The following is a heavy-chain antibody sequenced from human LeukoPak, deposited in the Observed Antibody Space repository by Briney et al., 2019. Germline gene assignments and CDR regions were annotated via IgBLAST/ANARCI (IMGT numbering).Heavy chain of an antibody. J-gene: IGHJ4*02. D-gene: IGHD5-12*01. CDR1: GFTFSSYS. CDR2: ISSSSSYI. V-gene: IGHV3-21*01. CDR3: ARDYSGYSGYDLNYY. Sequence: GGSLRLSSAASGFTFSSYSMNWVRQAPGKGLEWVSSISSSSSYIYYADSVKGRFTISRDNAKNSLYLQMNSLRAEDTAVYYCARDYSGYSGYDLNYYWGQGTLVTVSS.